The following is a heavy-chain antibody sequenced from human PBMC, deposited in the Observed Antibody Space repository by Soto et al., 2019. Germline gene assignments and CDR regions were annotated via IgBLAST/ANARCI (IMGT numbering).Heavy chain of an antibody. CDR1: GFTFSSYG. J-gene: IGHJ4*02. V-gene: IGHV3-30*03. D-gene: IGHD3-3*01. Sequence: PGGSLRLSCAASGFTFSSYGMHWVRQAPGKGLEWVAVISYDGSNKYYADSVKGRFTISRDNSKNTLYLQMNSLRAEDTAVYYCATFGPFELRFLEWLYWGQGTLVTVSS. CDR2: ISYDGSNK. CDR3: ATFGPFELRFLEWLY.